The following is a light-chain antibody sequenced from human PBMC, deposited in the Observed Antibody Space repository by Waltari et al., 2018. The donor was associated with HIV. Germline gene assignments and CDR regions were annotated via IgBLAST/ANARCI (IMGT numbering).Light chain of an antibody. V-gene: IGLV2-14*01. J-gene: IGLJ2*01. CDR2: ELS. CDR3: SSYTSSNTLV. Sequence: QSALTQPASVSGSPVQSITISCTGSNTDVGGYTYVSWYQQHPGKAPRLMIYELSNRPSGVSNRFSGSKSVNTASLTISGLQTEYEADYYCSSYTSSNTLVFGGGTKLTVL. CDR1: NTDVGGYTY.